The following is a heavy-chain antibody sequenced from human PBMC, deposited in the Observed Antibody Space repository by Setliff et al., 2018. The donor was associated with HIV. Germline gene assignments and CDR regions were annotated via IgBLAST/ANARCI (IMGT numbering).Heavy chain of an antibody. CDR2: ISPNSGYT. CDR1: GFTFNNYA. V-gene: IGHV1-8*02. CDR3: ARGAWYTSGWYSSRYMDV. J-gene: IGHJ6*03. D-gene: IGHD6-19*01. Sequence: PGGFLRLSCAASGFTFNNYAISWVRQAPGQGLEWMAWISPNSGYTLFAQKFQGRVIMTRDTSITTAYMELSSLRSDDTAVYYCARGAWYTSGWYSSRYMDVWGKGTTVTVSS.